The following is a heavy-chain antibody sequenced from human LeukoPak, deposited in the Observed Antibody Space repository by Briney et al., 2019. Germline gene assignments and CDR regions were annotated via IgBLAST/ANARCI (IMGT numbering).Heavy chain of an antibody. J-gene: IGHJ2*01. D-gene: IGHD3-3*01. CDR2: IYNSGST. V-gene: IGHV4-4*07. CDR3: ARHTGVFGASSGAFDF. CDR1: GGSLCSYY. Sequence: PSETLSLTCTVSGGSLCSYYWSWVRQPAGKGLEWIGRIYNSGSTDFNPSLKSRVAMSQDTSMNHFSLKLNSVTAADTATYYCARHTGVFGASSGAFDFWGRGTLVTVSS.